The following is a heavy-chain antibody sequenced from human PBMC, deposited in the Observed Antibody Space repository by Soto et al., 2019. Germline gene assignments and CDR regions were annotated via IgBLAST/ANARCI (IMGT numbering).Heavy chain of an antibody. Sequence: SVKVSCKASGYTFTSYGISWVRQAPGQGLEWMGGIIPIFGTANYAQEFQGRVTITADESTSTAYMELSSLRSEDTAVYYCARVLGIAVAGPLGYWGQGTLVTVSS. V-gene: IGHV1-69*13. D-gene: IGHD6-19*01. CDR2: IIPIFGTA. CDR3: ARVLGIAVAGPLGY. J-gene: IGHJ4*02. CDR1: GYTFTSYG.